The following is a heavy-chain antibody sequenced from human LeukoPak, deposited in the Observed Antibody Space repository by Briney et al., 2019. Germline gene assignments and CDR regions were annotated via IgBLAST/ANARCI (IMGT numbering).Heavy chain of an antibody. CDR3: ASWDAVPAALTV. Sequence: KASETLSLTCTVSGGSISSSSYYWGWIRQPPGKGLEWIGSIYYSGSTYYNPSLKSRVTISVDTSKNQFSLKLSSVTAADTAVYYCASWDAVPAALTVWGKGTTVTVSS. CDR1: GGSISSSSYY. J-gene: IGHJ6*04. CDR2: IYYSGST. V-gene: IGHV4-39*01. D-gene: IGHD2-2*01.